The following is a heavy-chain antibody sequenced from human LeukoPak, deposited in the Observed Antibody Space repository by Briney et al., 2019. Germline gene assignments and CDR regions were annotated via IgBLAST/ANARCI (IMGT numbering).Heavy chain of an antibody. CDR2: INPNSGGT. CDR1: GYTFTGYY. V-gene: IGHV1-2*02. J-gene: IGHJ4*02. Sequence: ASVKVSCKASGYTFTGYYMHWVRQAPGQGLEGMGWINPNSGGTNYAQKFQGRVTMTRDTSISTAYMELSRLRSDDTAVYYCARDRAPNWTITKMGYYFDYWGQGTLVTVSS. CDR3: ARDRAPNWTITKMGYYFDY. D-gene: IGHD1-1*01.